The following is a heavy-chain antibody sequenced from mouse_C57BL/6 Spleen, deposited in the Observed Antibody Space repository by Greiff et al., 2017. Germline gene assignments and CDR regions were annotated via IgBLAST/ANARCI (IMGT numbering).Heavy chain of an antibody. CDR3: AKVRDYDGSSPYYYAMDY. D-gene: IGHD1-1*01. Sequence: EVQLQQSGPGLVKPSQSLSLTCSVTGYSITSGYYWNWIRQFPGNKLEWMGYISYDGSNNYNPSLKKRISLTRDTSKNQIFLKLNSVTTEDTATYYWAKVRDYDGSSPYYYAMDYWGQGTSVTVSS. V-gene: IGHV3-6*01. CDR2: ISYDGSN. J-gene: IGHJ4*01. CDR1: GYSITSGYY.